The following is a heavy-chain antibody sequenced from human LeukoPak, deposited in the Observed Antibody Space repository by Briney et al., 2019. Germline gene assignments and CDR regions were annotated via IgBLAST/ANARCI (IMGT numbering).Heavy chain of an antibody. CDR2: IRSKANSYAT. CDR1: GFTFSGSA. Sequence: GGSLRLSCAASGFTFSGSAMHWVRQASGKGLEWVGRIRSKANSYATAYAASVKGRFTISRDDSKNTAYLQMNSLKTEDTAVYYCTRRAAAGWNSYAFDIWAQGTMVTVSS. D-gene: IGHD6-13*01. J-gene: IGHJ3*02. CDR3: TRRAAAGWNSYAFDI. V-gene: IGHV3-73*01.